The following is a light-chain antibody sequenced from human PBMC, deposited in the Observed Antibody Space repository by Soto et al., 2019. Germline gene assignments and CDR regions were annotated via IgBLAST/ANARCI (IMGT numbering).Light chain of an antibody. CDR1: QGVSSN. J-gene: IGKJ4*01. Sequence: EVVMTQSPATLSVYPGERATLSCRASQGVSSNLAWYQQKPGQAPKLLIYGASTRESGIPSRFSGSGSGTEFTLTISSLHPEDFATYYCQQLNSYPLTFGGGTKVDIK. V-gene: IGKV3-15*01. CDR3: QQLNSYPLT. CDR2: GAS.